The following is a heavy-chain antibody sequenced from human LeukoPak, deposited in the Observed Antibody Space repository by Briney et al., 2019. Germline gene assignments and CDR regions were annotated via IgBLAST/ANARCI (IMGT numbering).Heavy chain of an antibody. CDR2: ISAYNGNT. CDR1: GYTFTGYY. V-gene: IGHV1-18*04. D-gene: IGHD1-26*01. Sequence: ASVKVSCKASGYTFTGYYMHWVRQAPGQGLEWMGWISAYNGNTNYAQKLQGRVTMTTDTSTSTAYMELRSLRSDDTAVYYCARDIRIVGATSFQHWGQGTLVTVSS. CDR3: ARDIRIVGATSFQH. J-gene: IGHJ1*01.